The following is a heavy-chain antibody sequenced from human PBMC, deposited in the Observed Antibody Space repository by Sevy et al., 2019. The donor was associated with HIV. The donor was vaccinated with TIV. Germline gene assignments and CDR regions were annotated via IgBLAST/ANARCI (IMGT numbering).Heavy chain of an antibody. Sequence: ASVKVSCQSSGYNFNIYTIHWVRQARGQGLEWVGRISPYDGDTDYAHNFHGGVSLTMDTSTSTAYLGLTSLRSDDTAVYFCTREKWELLTGIAYYYSGMDVWGQGTTVTVSS. D-gene: IGHD1-26*01. J-gene: IGHJ6*02. V-gene: IGHV1-18*01. CDR3: TREKWELLTGIAYYYSGMDV. CDR2: ISPYDGDT. CDR1: GYNFNIYT.